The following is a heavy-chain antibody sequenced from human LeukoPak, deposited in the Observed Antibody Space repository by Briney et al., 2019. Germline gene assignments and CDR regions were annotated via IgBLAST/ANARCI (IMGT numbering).Heavy chain of an antibody. J-gene: IGHJ4*02. CDR2: VNPNSGGT. Sequence: ASVKVSCTASGYTFTGYYMHWVRQAPGQGLEWVGWVNPNSGGTNYAQKFQGRVTMTRDTSISTAYMELSRLRSDDTAVYYCARDSPYISGWGDEQYYFDYWGQGTLVTVSS. V-gene: IGHV1-2*02. CDR1: GYTFTGYY. D-gene: IGHD6-25*01. CDR3: ARDSPYISGWGDEQYYFDY.